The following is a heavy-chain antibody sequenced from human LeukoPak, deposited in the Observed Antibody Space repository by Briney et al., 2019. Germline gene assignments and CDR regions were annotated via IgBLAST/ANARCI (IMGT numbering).Heavy chain of an antibody. Sequence: PSQTLSLTCTVSGGSISSGGYYWSWIRQPPGKGLEWIGYIYHSGSTYYNPSLKSRVTISVDTSKNQFSLKLSSVTAADTAVYYCARHFLQFWSGYPFDYWGQGTLVTVSS. CDR3: ARHFLQFWSGYPFDY. V-gene: IGHV4-30-2*01. J-gene: IGHJ4*02. D-gene: IGHD3-3*01. CDR1: GGSISSGGYY. CDR2: IYHSGST.